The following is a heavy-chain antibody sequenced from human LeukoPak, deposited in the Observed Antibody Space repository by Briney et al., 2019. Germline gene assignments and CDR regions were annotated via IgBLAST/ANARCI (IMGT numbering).Heavy chain of an antibody. D-gene: IGHD1-26*01. V-gene: IGHV3-23*01. CDR1: GFTFSSYA. Sequence: GGSLRLSCAASGFTFSSYAMSWVRQAPGKGLEWVAAISGSGGSTYYADSVKGRFTSSRDNFKNTLYLQMNSLRAEDTAVYYCAKEFIGGVSFDYWGQGPLVTVSS. CDR3: AKEFIGGVSFDY. J-gene: IGHJ4*02. CDR2: ISGSGGST.